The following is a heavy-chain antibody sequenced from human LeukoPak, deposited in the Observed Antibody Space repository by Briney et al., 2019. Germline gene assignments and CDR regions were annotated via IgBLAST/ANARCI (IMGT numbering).Heavy chain of an antibody. Sequence: HSGGSLRLSCTASGFTFGDYAMSWVRQAPGKGLEWVGFIRSKAYGGTTEYAASVKGRFTISRDDSKSIAYLQMNSLKTEDTAVYYCTRDGINVGGVPASPTYYFDYWGQGTLVTVSS. J-gene: IGHJ4*02. CDR3: TRDGINVGGVPASPTYYFDY. CDR1: GFTFGDYA. CDR2: IRSKAYGGTT. V-gene: IGHV3-49*04. D-gene: IGHD1-26*01.